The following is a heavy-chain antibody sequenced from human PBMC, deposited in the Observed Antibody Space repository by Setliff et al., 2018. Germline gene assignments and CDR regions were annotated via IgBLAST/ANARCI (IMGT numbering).Heavy chain of an antibody. Sequence: LSLTCTVSGGSISNYYWTWIRQPPGKGLDWIGYIYTSGSTNYNPSLKSRVTISVDTSKNQFSLKLSSVSAADTAVYYCARARSGDYSDSTGYLDYWGQGTLVT. CDR2: IYTSGST. CDR3: ARARSGDYSDSTGYLDY. J-gene: IGHJ4*02. V-gene: IGHV4-4*08. CDR1: GGSISNYY. D-gene: IGHD3-22*01.